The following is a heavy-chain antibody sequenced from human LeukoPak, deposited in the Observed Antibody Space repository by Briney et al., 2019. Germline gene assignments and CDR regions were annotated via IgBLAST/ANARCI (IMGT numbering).Heavy chain of an antibody. J-gene: IGHJ4*02. D-gene: IGHD5-18*01. V-gene: IGHV4-30-4*01. CDR2: IYYSGST. CDR3: AGRQRGLFDY. Sequence: SQTLSLTCTASGCSISSGDYYWSWMGQPPGKGLEWIGYIYYSGSTYYNPSLKSRVTISVDTSKKQFSLQLSSVTAADTAVYYCAGRQRGLFDYWGQGNLVTVSS. CDR1: GCSISSGDYY.